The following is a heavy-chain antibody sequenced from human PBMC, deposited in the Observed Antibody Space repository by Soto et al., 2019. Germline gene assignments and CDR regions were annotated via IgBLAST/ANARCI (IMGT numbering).Heavy chain of an antibody. V-gene: IGHV1-69*12. CDR1: GGTFSSYA. J-gene: IGHJ4*02. D-gene: IGHD3-10*01. Sequence: QVQLVQSGAEVKKPGFSVKVSCKASGGTFSSYAISWVRQAPGQGLEWMGGIIPIFGTANYAQKFQGRVTITADESTSTAYMELSSLRSEDTAVYYCARDGGWGYYGSGSYFDYWGQGTLVTVSS. CDR2: IIPIFGTA. CDR3: ARDGGWGYYGSGSYFDY.